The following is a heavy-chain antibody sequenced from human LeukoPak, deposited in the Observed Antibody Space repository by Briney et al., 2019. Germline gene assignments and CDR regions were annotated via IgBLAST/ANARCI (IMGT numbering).Heavy chain of an antibody. V-gene: IGHV3-21*01. Sequence: GGSLRLSCAASGFTFSNYSMNWVRQAPGKGLEWVSSISSTSRYIYCADSLKGRFTISRDNAKNSLYLQINSPRVEDTAVYYCASLAGGYFFDHWGQGTLVTVSS. J-gene: IGHJ4*02. D-gene: IGHD1-26*01. CDR2: ISSTSRYI. CDR1: GFTFSNYS. CDR3: ASLAGGYFFDH.